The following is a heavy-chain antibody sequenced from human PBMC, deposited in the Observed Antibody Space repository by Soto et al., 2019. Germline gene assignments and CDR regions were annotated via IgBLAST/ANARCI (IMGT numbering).Heavy chain of an antibody. CDR2: ISYDGSNK. D-gene: IGHD2-21*02. J-gene: IGHJ4*02. Sequence: GGSMRLSCAASGFTFSSYAMHWVRQAPGKGLEWVAVISYDGSNKYYADSVKGRFTISRDNSKNTLYLQMNSLRAEDTAVHYCARGVVTAIKATTYFDYWGQGTLVTVSS. CDR3: ARGVVTAIKATTYFDY. V-gene: IGHV3-30-3*01. CDR1: GFTFSSYA.